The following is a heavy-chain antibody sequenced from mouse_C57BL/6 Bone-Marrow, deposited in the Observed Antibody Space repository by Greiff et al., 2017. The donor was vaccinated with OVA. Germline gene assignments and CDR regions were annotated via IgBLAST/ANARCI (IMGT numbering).Heavy chain of an antibody. CDR1: GYAFSSSW. J-gene: IGHJ1*03. V-gene: IGHV1-82*01. Sequence: QVQLQQSGPELVKPGASVKISCKASGYAFSSSWMNWVKQRPGKGLEWIGRIYPGDGDTNYNGKFKGKATLTADKSSSTAYMQLSSLTSEDSAVYFGARANYYGSLYWYLDVWGTGTTVTVSS. CDR3: ARANYYGSLYWYLDV. CDR2: IYPGDGDT. D-gene: IGHD1-1*01.